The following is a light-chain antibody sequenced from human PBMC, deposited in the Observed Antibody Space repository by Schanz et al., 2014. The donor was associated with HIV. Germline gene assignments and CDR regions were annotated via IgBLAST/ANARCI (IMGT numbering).Light chain of an antibody. V-gene: IGKV1-39*01. J-gene: IGKJ2*01. Sequence: IQMTQSPSSLSASVGDRVTISCRASQGISPYFAWYQQKPGKPPTPLIYSASTLQSGVPSRFSGSGSGTEFTLTISSLQPENFATYSCQQSYNTPYTFGQGTKLEIK. CDR2: SAS. CDR1: QGISPY. CDR3: QQSYNTPYT.